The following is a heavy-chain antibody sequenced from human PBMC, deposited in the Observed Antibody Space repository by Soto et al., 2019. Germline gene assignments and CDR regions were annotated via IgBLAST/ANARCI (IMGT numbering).Heavy chain of an antibody. V-gene: IGHV1-3*01. CDR3: ARSKSKILADGMDV. CDR1: GYTFTSYA. Sequence: ASVKVSCKASGYTFTSYAMHWVRQAPGQRLEWMGWINAGNGNTKYSQKFQGRVTITRDTSASTAYMELSSLRSEDTAVYYCARSKSKILADGMDVWGQGTTVTVSS. J-gene: IGHJ6*02. CDR2: INAGNGNT. D-gene: IGHD3-3*01.